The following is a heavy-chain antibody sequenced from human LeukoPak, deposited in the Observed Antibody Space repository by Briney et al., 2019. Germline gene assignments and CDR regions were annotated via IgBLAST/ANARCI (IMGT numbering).Heavy chain of an antibody. J-gene: IGHJ2*01. CDR1: RGSFSGFF. D-gene: IGHD5-18*01. V-gene: IGHV4-34*01. CDR2: IPPRGSP. CDR3: ARGSWDLYSSGLHWYSDL. Sequence: SETLSLTCAVYRGSFSGFFWTWVRQPPGKGLEWIGDIPPRGSPNYNSSLKSRVTMSLDSSRDQFSLKLSLVTAADTAVYYCARGSWDLYSSGLHWYSDLWGPGTLVTVSS.